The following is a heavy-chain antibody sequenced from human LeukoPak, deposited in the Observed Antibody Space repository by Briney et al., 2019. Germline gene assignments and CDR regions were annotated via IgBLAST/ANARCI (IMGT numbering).Heavy chain of an antibody. J-gene: IGHJ4*02. Sequence: GGSLRLSCAASGFTFSSYGMHWGRQAPGKGLEWVAVIWYDGSNKYYADSVKGRFTISRDNSKNTLYLQMNSLRAEDTAVYYCAKGIAAAGTGYNYWGQGTLVTVSS. CDR2: IWYDGSNK. D-gene: IGHD6-13*01. CDR1: GFTFSSYG. CDR3: AKGIAAAGTGYNY. V-gene: IGHV3-33*06.